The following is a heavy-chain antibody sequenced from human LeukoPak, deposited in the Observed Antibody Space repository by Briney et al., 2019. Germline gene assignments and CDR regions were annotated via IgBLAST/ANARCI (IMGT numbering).Heavy chain of an antibody. J-gene: IGHJ5*02. Sequence: ASVKVSCKASGGTFSSYAISWVRQAPGQGLEWMGRIIPILGIANYAQKFQGRVTITADKSTSTAYMELSSLRSGDTAVYYCARWSYYDSSGPVDWFDPWGQGTLVTVSS. D-gene: IGHD3-22*01. V-gene: IGHV1-69*04. CDR2: IIPILGIA. CDR3: ARWSYYDSSGPVDWFDP. CDR1: GGTFSSYA.